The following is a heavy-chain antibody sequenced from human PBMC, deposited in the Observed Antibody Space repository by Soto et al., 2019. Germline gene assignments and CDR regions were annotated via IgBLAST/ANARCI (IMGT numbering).Heavy chain of an antibody. CDR1: GFTFGSFS. V-gene: IGHV3-23*01. D-gene: IGHD5-18*01. Sequence: VQLLESGGDLVQPGGSLRLSCAASGFTFGSFSMTWVRQAPGKGLEWVSTIGPGGATYYADSVRGRFTISRDISKNTVYLQMNNLRAEDTALYYCAKGSYGFYYEYWGQGTLVTVSS. CDR3: AKGSYGFYYEY. CDR2: IGPGGAT. J-gene: IGHJ4*02.